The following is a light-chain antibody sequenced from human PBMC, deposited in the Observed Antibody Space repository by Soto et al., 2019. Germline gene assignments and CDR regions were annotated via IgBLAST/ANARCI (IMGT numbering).Light chain of an antibody. CDR1: SNDVGGYNY. V-gene: IGLV2-11*01. CDR2: DVS. J-gene: IGLJ3*02. Sequence: QSALTQPRSVSGSPGQSVTISCTGTSNDVGGYNYVSWYQQYPGKAPKLIIYDVSKRPSGVPDRFSGSKSGNTASLTIYGLQAEDEADYYCCSYAGTYTLWVFGGGTKLTVL. CDR3: CSYAGTYTLWV.